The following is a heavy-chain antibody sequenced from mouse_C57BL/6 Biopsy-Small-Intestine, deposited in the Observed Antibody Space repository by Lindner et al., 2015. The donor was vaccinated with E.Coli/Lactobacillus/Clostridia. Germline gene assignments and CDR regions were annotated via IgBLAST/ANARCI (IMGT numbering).Heavy chain of an antibody. J-gene: IGHJ1*03. Sequence: VQLQESGAELVRPGASVKLSCTASGFNIKDDYMHWVKQRPERGLEWIGWIDPENGDTEYASKFQGKATITADTSSNTAYLQLSSLTSEDTAVYYCTKGRDWYFDVWGTGTTVTVSS. V-gene: IGHV14-4*01. CDR1: GFNIKDDY. CDR2: IDPENGDT. CDR3: TKGRDWYFDV.